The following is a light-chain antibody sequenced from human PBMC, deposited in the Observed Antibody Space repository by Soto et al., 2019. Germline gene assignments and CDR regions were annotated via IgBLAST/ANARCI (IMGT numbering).Light chain of an antibody. V-gene: IGKV3D-20*02. CDR2: GAS. Sequence: EVVLTQSPGTLSLSPGERATVSCRVSQTVSRNYLAWYQKKPGQAPRLLIYGASTRATGIPDRFTGSGSGTDFTLIISSLEPEDFAVYSCQHRSIWPVSFGQGTRLEI. CDR3: QHRSIWPVS. CDR1: QTVSRNY. J-gene: IGKJ5*01.